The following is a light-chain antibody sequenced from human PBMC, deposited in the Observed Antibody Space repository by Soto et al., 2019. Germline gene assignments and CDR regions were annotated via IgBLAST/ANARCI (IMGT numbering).Light chain of an antibody. CDR2: GAS. V-gene: IGKV1-39*01. CDR1: QTISXY. Sequence: DIQMTQSPSSLSASVGDRVTITCRASQTISXYLNWYQQKPGKAPKVLIYGASSLQSGVPTRFSGSGSGTDFTLTISSLQPEDSATYYCQQSYSYTRMFGQGTKVDIK. CDR3: QQSYSYTRM. J-gene: IGKJ1*01.